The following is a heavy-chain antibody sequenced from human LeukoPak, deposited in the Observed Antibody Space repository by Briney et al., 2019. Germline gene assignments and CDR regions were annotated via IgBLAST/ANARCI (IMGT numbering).Heavy chain of an antibody. CDR1: GLTFSSYA. J-gene: IGHJ4*02. CDR3: ASSWSLTTVGFDY. V-gene: IGHV3-23*01. D-gene: IGHD1-14*01. CDR2: ISGSGGST. Sequence: GGSLRLSCAASGLTFSSYAMSWVRQAPGKGLEWVSAISGSGGSTYYADSVKGRFTISRDNSKNTLYLQINSLRAEDTAVYYCASSWSLTTVGFDYWGQGTLVTVSS.